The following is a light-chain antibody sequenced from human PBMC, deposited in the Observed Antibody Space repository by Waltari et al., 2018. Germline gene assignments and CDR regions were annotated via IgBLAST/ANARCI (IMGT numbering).Light chain of an antibody. CDR1: ALPRQL. CDR2: RDT. J-gene: IGLJ2*01. V-gene: IGLV3-25*03. CDR3: QSVDTYSRYVV. Sequence: SYALTQPPSVSVSPGQTATHTCSGDALPRQLAHWYQQKPGQAPLLIIYRDTQRPSGIPERFSASTSGTKVTLTITDVQAEDEADYYSQSVDTYSRYVVFGGGTRLTV.